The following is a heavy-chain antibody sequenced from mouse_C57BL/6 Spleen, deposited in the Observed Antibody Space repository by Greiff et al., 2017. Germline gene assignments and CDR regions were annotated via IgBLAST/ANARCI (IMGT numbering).Heavy chain of an antibody. J-gene: IGHJ4*01. V-gene: IGHV1-54*01. CDR2: INPGSGGT. CDR1: GYAFTNYL. Sequence: VQLQQSGAELVRPGTSVKVSCKASGYAFTNYLIEWVKQRPGQGLEWIGVINPGSGGTNYNEKFKGKATLTADKSSSTAYMQLSSLTSEDSAVYFCAIDGYYVDYYAMDYWGQGTSVTVSS. D-gene: IGHD2-3*01. CDR3: AIDGYYVDYYAMDY.